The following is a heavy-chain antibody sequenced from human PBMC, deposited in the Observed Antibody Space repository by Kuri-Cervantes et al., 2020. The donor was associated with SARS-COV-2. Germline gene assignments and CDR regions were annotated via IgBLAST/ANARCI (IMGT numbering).Heavy chain of an antibody. CDR2: TSFDGSNK. Sequence: GGCLRPSCATSGFTSNNYAMHWVRQTPGEGLEWVAITSFDGSNKYYAESVKGRFTISRDNSKNTLYLQMNNLRAADTAVNYCAIGLGGDYYSFDYWGQGTVVTVSS. D-gene: IGHD2-21*02. V-gene: IGHV3-30-3*01. CDR3: AIGLGGDYYSFDY. J-gene: IGHJ4*02. CDR1: GFTSNNYA.